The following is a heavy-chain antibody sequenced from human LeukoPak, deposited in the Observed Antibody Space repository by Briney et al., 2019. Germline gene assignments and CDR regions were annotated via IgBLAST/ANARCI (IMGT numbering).Heavy chain of an antibody. Sequence: ASVKVSCKASGYTFTSYYMHWVRQAPGQGLEWMGIINPSGGSTSYAQKFQGRVTMTRDMSTSTVYMELSSLRSEDTAVYYCARGYSSGWYISWFDPWGQGTLVTVSS. CDR2: INPSGGST. V-gene: IGHV1-46*01. J-gene: IGHJ5*02. CDR1: GYTFTSYY. CDR3: ARGYSSGWYISWFDP. D-gene: IGHD6-19*01.